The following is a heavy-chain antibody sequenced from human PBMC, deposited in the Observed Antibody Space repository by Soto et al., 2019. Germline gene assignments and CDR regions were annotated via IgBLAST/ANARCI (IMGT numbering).Heavy chain of an antibody. CDR1: GGTFSSYT. D-gene: IGHD2-15*01. V-gene: IGHV1-69*04. Sequence: SVKVYCKASGGTFSSYTTSWVRQAPGQGLEWIGRIIPILGIANYAQKFQGRVTITTDKSTSTAYMELSSLRSEDTAVYYCARDCCSGSCYSSFVVFDFWGQGSLVTGSS. CDR3: ARDCCSGSCYSSFVVFDF. CDR2: IIPILGIA. J-gene: IGHJ4*02.